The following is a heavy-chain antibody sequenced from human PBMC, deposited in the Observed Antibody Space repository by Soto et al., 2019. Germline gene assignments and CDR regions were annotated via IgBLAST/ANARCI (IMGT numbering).Heavy chain of an antibody. CDR1: GFPFSSYS. V-gene: IGHV3-21*01. Sequence: GGSLRLSCAASGFPFSSYSMNWVRQAPGKGLEWVSSISSSSSYIYYADSVKGRFTISRDNAKNSLYLQMNSLRAEDTAVYYCARDRNSGYYRGMDVWGQGTTVTVSS. CDR2: ISSSSSYI. CDR3: ARDRNSGYYRGMDV. D-gene: IGHD3-22*01. J-gene: IGHJ6*02.